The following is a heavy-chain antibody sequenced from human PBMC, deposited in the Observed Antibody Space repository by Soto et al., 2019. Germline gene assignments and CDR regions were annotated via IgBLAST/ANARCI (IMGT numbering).Heavy chain of an antibody. J-gene: IGHJ5*02. D-gene: IGHD3-16*01. CDR3: ARERPGGNWFDP. Sequence: ASVKVSCKASGYTFTSYVMHWVRQAPGQGLQWMGWINAADGYTKYSQKFQGRVTITRDTSAGTAYMELSSLRSEDTTMYYCARERPGGNWFDPWGQGTLVTVSS. CDR1: GYTFTSYV. CDR2: INAADGYT. V-gene: IGHV1-3*01.